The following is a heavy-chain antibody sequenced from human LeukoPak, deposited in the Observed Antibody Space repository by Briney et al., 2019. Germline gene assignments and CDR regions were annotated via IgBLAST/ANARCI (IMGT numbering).Heavy chain of an antibody. J-gene: IGHJ3*02. CDR1: AFTFSNCA. Sequence: GGSLRLSCAASAFTFSNCAIHWVRQAPGEGLEWVAVISYDGNNKYYADSVKGRFTISRDNSKNTLYLQMNSLRAEDTAVYYCAKALTIFGVVTLDAFDIWGQGTMVTVSS. CDR3: AKALTIFGVVTLDAFDI. V-gene: IGHV3-30-3*01. CDR2: ISYDGNNK. D-gene: IGHD3-3*01.